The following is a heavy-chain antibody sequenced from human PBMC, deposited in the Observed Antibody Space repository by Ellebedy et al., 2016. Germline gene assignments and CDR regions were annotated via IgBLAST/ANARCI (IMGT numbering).Heavy chain of an antibody. Sequence: ASVKVSCKASGYTFTSYGISWVRQAPGQGLEWMGWISAYNGNTNYAQKLQGRVTMTTDTSTSTAYMELRSLRSDDTALYYCARDWPGDYGDYFDRMYFDYWGQGTLVTVSS. J-gene: IGHJ4*02. CDR3: ARDWPGDYGDYFDRMYFDY. V-gene: IGHV1-18*01. D-gene: IGHD4-17*01. CDR2: ISAYNGNT. CDR1: GYTFTSYG.